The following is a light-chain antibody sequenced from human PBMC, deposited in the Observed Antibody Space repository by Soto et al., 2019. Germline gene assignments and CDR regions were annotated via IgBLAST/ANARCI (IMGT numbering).Light chain of an antibody. Sequence: DIQMTQSPSTLSASVGDRVTITCRASQSISNWLAWYQQKPGKAPKLLIYKASSLESGVPSRFSGSGSVTEFTLTISSLQPDDFATYYCQKYNSSCGHGTKVEIK. CDR3: QKYNSS. CDR1: QSISNW. V-gene: IGKV1-5*03. J-gene: IGKJ1*01. CDR2: KAS.